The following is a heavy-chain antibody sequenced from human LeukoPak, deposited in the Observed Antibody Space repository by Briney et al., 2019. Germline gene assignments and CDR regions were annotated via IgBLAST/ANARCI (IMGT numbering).Heavy chain of an antibody. Sequence: ASVKVSCKASGYTFTGQRVHWVRQAPGQGLEWMGWINPNSGGTNSAQKFKGRVTMTRYTSISTAYMELRRLRSDDTAVYYCARGGNSSGWFWYFDLWGRGTLVTVSS. CDR2: INPNSGGT. D-gene: IGHD6-19*01. CDR1: GYTFTGQR. J-gene: IGHJ2*01. CDR3: ARGGNSSGWFWYFDL. V-gene: IGHV1-2*02.